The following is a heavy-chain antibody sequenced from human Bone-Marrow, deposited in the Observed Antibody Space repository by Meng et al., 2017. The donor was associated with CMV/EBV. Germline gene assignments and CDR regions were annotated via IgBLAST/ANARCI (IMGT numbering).Heavy chain of an antibody. Sequence: SVKVSCKASGGTFSSYTISWVRQAPGQGLEWMGRIIPILGIANYAQKFQGRVTITADKSTSTAYMELSSLRSDDTAVYYCASCPPVTIFGVVIIRDCYYGMDVWGQGTTVTFSS. D-gene: IGHD3-3*01. V-gene: IGHV1-69*02. CDR3: ASCPPVTIFGVVIIRDCYYGMDV. J-gene: IGHJ6*02. CDR2: IIPILGIA. CDR1: GGTFSSYT.